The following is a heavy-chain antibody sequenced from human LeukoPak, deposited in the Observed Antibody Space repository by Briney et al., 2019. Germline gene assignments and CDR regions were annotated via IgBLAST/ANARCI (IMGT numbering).Heavy chain of an antibody. D-gene: IGHD6-19*01. V-gene: IGHV6-1*01. J-gene: IGHJ4*02. CDR1: GDNVSSNTAA. CDR2: TYYRSESYH. CDR3: ARDTPVAGALDS. Sequence: SQTLSLTCAISGDNVSSNTAAWNWIRQSPSRGLEWLGRTYYRSESYHTYAVSVKSRLTINPDTSKNQFSLQLNSVTPEDTAVYYCARDTPVAGALDSWGQGTLVTISS.